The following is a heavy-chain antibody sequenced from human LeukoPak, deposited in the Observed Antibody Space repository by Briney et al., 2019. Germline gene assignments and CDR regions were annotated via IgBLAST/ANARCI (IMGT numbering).Heavy chain of an antibody. CDR2: ISYDGSNK. V-gene: IGHV3-30*03. Sequence: PGGSLRLSCAASGFTFSSYGMHWVRQAPGKGLEWVAVISYDGSNKYYADSVKGRFTIPRDNSKTTLYLQMNSLRAEATAVYYCARDELYGGYSYAYYFDYWGQGTLVTVSS. CDR1: GFTFSSYG. J-gene: IGHJ4*02. D-gene: IGHD5-18*01. CDR3: ARDELYGGYSYAYYFDY.